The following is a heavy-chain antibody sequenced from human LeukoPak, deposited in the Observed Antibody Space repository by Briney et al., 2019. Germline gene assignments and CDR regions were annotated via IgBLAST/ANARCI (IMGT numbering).Heavy chain of an antibody. J-gene: IGHJ4*02. CDR3: AKEGRSLQTY. V-gene: IGHV3-7*03. Sequence: QSGGSLRLSCAASGFPFNAYWMSWVRLAPGKGLEWVANIKEDGTETYYVDSVKGRFTISRDNAKNSLYLQMNSLRVEDTAVYYCAKEGRSLQTYWGQGTLVTVSS. D-gene: IGHD5-24*01. CDR2: IKEDGTET. CDR1: GFPFNAYW.